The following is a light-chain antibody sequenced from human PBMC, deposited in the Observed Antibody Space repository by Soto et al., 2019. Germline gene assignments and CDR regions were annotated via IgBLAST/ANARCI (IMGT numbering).Light chain of an antibody. CDR3: QQYLTSPKT. V-gene: IGKV3-20*01. Sequence: ALTQSPGTLSSSPGARAPLSCRASQSVSSNYLAWYQQKPAQAPRLLIYGASRRAPGIPERFSGSGSGTDFTLTISRLEPEDFAVYYCQQYLTSPKTFGQGTKVDIK. J-gene: IGKJ1*01. CDR1: QSVSSNY. CDR2: GAS.